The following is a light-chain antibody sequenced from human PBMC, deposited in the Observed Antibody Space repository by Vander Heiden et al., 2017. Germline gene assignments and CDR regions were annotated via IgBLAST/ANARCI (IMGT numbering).Light chain of an antibody. CDR3: MQDLHTPT. V-gene: IGKV2-28*01. J-gene: IGKJ2*01. CDR2: QGS. CDR1: QSLLHINGYNY. Sequence: IVMIQSPLSLSVTPGEPASISCRSSQSLLHINGYNYLDWYLQKPGQSPQLLIFQGSNRASGVPDRFSGSGSGTDFTLRISRVDVEDVGVYYCMQDLHTPTFGQGTRLEIK.